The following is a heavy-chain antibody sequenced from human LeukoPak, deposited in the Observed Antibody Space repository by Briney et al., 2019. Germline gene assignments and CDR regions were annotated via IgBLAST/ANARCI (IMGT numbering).Heavy chain of an antibody. CDR1: GVSITNYY. CDR3: ARLHRGEEAFDV. Sequence: SETLSLTCSVSGVSITNYYWSWIRQPPGKGLEWIGYFYYSGSTNYNPSLKSRVTISLDTSKNQFSLKLSSVTAADTAVYYCARLHRGEEAFDVWGQGTMVTVSS. V-gene: IGHV4-59*01. J-gene: IGHJ3*01. CDR2: FYYSGST.